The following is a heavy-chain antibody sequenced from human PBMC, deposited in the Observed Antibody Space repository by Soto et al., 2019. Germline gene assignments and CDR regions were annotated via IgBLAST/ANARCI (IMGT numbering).Heavy chain of an antibody. V-gene: IGHV4-39*01. CDR1: GDSISISSFY. CDR2: IYFGGTT. J-gene: IGHJ6*02. CDR3: ARIRRDVVVVAATAKRSSHHDYYAMYV. D-gene: IGHD2-2*01. Sequence: PSETLSLTCSVSGDSISISSFYWGWIRQTPGKGLEWIGSIYFGGTTYYNPSLKSRVTISVDTSKNQFSLRLNSVTAADTAVYYCARIRRDVVVVAATAKRSSHHDYYAMYVWGQGTTVTVSS.